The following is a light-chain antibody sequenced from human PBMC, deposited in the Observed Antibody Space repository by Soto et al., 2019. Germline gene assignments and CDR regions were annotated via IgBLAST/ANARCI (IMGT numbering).Light chain of an antibody. J-gene: IGKJ3*01. CDR3: QQSYSTPFT. CDR2: AAS. V-gene: IGKV1-39*01. CDR1: QSISNY. Sequence: DIQMTQSPSSLYASVGDRVTITCRAGQSISNYLNWYQQKPGKAPKLLIYAASSLQSGVPSRFSGIGSGTDFTLSISSLQPEDFASYYCQQSYSTPFTFGPGTKVDIK.